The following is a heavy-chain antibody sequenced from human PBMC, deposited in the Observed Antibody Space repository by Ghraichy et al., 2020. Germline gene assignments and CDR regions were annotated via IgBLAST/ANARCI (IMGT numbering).Heavy chain of an antibody. CDR3: VRDGYIFGQDPPRKIGNYDY. V-gene: IGHV3-11*01. CDR1: GFTFSNYY. J-gene: IGHJ4*02. Sequence: GGSLRLSCAASGFTFSNYYMGWIRQAPGKGLEWLSYISSRGGTIYYADSVRGRFTISRDNAKNSLYLQMNSLRADDTAVYYSVRDGYIFGQDPPRKIGNYDYWGQGTLVTASS. CDR2: ISSRGGTI. D-gene: IGHD3-3*02.